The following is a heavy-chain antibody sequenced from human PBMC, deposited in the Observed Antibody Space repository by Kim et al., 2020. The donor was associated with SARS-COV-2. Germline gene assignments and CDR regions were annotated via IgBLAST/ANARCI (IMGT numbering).Heavy chain of an antibody. V-gene: IGHV1-46*01. D-gene: IGHD3-3*01. Sequence: ASVKVSCKASGYTFTSYYMHWVRQAPGQGLEWMGIINPSGGSTSYAQKFQGRVTMTRDTSTSTVYMELSSLRSEDTAVYYCARGSVPYYDFWSGYLPNDYWGQGTLVTVSS. CDR3: ARGSVPYYDFWSGYLPNDY. J-gene: IGHJ4*02. CDR2: INPSGGST. CDR1: GYTFTSYY.